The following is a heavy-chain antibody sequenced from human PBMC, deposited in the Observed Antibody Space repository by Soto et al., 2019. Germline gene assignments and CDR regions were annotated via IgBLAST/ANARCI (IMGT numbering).Heavy chain of an antibody. V-gene: IGHV3-13*01. CDR2: IGTAGDT. CDR3: ARSFLRSQQPTQNEYGMDV. CDR1: GFTFSSYD. D-gene: IGHD6-13*01. Sequence: GGSLRLSCAASGFTFSSYDMHWVRQATGKGLEWVSAIGTAGDTYYPGSVKGRFTISRENAKNSLYLQMNSLRAGDTAVYYCARSFLRSQQPTQNEYGMDVWGQGTTVTVS. J-gene: IGHJ6*02.